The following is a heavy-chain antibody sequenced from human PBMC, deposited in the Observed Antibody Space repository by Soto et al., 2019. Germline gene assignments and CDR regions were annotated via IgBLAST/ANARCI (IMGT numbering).Heavy chain of an antibody. D-gene: IGHD2-21*01. CDR2: INSDGSTT. J-gene: IGHJ6*02. Sequence: EVQLVESGGGLVQPGGSLRLSCAASGFTFSSYWMNWVRQAPGKGLVWVSRINSDGSTTGYVDSVKGRFTISRDNAKNTLYLQMNSLRAEDTAVYYCARRDQIAYYYGMDVGGQGTTVTVSS. CDR1: GFTFSSYW. CDR3: ARRDQIAYYYGMDV. V-gene: IGHV3-74*01.